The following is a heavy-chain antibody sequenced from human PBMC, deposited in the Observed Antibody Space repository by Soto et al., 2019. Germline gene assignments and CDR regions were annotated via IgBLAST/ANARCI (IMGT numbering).Heavy chain of an antibody. D-gene: IGHD3-10*01. V-gene: IGHV1-18*01. Sequence: GSVKVSRKASGYTLTSYCISWVRQAPGQGLEWMGWISAYNGNTKYAQKLQGRVTMTTDTSTSTAYMELRSLRSDDTAVYYCARVRLRGSGTTRISSAFDIWGQ. CDR3: ARVRLRGSGTTRISSAFDI. J-gene: IGHJ3*02. CDR1: GYTLTSYC. CDR2: ISAYNGNT.